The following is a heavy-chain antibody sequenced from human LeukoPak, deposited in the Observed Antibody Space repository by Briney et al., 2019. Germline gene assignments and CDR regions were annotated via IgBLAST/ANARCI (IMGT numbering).Heavy chain of an antibody. CDR3: ARGDYYYDSSGSPQYYFDY. D-gene: IGHD3-22*01. CDR2: IYYSGNT. J-gene: IGHJ4*02. V-gene: IGHV4-59*01. Sequence: SETLSLTCTVSGGSISSYYWSWIRQPPGKGLEWIGYIYYSGNTNYNPSLKSRVTISVDTSKNQFSLKLSSVTAADTAVYNCARGDYYYDSSGSPQYYFDYWGPGILVTVSS. CDR1: GGSISSYY.